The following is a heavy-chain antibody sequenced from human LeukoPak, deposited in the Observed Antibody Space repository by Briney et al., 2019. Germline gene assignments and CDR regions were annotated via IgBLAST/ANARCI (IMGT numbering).Heavy chain of an antibody. CDR2: MNPNSGNT. J-gene: IGHJ6*03. Sequence: GASVKVSCKASGYTFTSYDINWVRQATGQGLEWMGWMNPNSGNTGYAQKFQGRVTITRNTSISTAYMELSSLRSEDTAVYYCAREPSGWYGDYYYYMDVWGKGTTVTVSS. CDR3: AREPSGWYGDYYYYMDV. V-gene: IGHV1-8*03. CDR1: GYTFTSYD. D-gene: IGHD6-19*01.